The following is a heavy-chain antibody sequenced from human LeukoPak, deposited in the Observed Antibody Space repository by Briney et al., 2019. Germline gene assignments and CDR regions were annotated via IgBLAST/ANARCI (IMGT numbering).Heavy chain of an antibody. V-gene: IGHV3-21*01. CDR2: ISSSSSYI. Sequence: PGGSLRLSCAASGFTFSSYSMNWVRQAPGKGLEWVSSISSSSSYIYYADSVKGRFTISRDNAKNSLYLQMNSLRAEDTAVYYCASDIYDFWSGWPYYFDYWGQGTLVTVSS. J-gene: IGHJ4*02. CDR3: ASDIYDFWSGWPYYFDY. D-gene: IGHD3-3*01. CDR1: GFTFSSYS.